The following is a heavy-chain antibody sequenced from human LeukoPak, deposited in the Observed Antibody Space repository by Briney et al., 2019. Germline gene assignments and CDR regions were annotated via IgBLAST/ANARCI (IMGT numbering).Heavy chain of an antibody. D-gene: IGHD5-12*01. CDR3: ARVKWLRSSSWVDY. CDR2: IYYSGST. V-gene: IGHV4-31*02. J-gene: IGHJ4*02. Sequence: LRLSYAASGFTFSVYTMNWVRQAPGKGLEWIGYIYYSGSTYYNPSLKSRVTISVDTSKNQFSLKLSSVTAADTAVYYCARVKWLRSSSWVDYWGQGTLVTVSS. CDR1: GFTFSVYT.